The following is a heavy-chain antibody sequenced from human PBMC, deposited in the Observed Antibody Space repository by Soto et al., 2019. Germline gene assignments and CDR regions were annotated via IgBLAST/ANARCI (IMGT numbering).Heavy chain of an antibody. CDR1: GFSLNSRGVG. V-gene: IGHV2-5*02. Sequence: QITLRESGPALVKPTQTLTLTCTFSGFSLNSRGVGVGWVRQPPGKALEWLAIVYWDDDKRYRPSLRSRLSIRKDTPKNQVVLTLTNTDPVDTATYDWVHRGPVDETGMGFDVWGQGSLVTVSS. J-gene: IGHJ4*02. D-gene: IGHD3-9*01. CDR2: VYWDDDK. CDR3: VHRGPVDETGMGFDV.